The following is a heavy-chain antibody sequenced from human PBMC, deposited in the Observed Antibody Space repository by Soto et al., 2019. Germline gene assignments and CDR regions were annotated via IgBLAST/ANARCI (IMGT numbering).Heavy chain of an antibody. CDR2: IYYSGST. Sequence: SDTLSLTCTVSGVSVSSGSYYWSWIRQPPGKGLEWIGYIYYSGSTNYNPSLKSRVTISVDTSKNQFSLKLSSVTAADTAVYYCARDRPSMLAAFDIWGQGTMVTVS. V-gene: IGHV4-61*01. CDR1: GVSVSSGSYY. J-gene: IGHJ3*02. CDR3: ARDRPSMLAAFDI. D-gene: IGHD3-10*02.